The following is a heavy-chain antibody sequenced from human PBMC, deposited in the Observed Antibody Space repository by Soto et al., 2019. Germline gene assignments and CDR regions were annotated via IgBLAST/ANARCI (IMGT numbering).Heavy chain of an antibody. Sequence: PGESLKISCEGSGYSFATYWLAWVRQMPGKGLEYMGIIFPGDSDTRYSPSFQGQVTISADKSTSTAYLQWTSLKSSDTAIYYCARARVSTPRLEDPFDIWGQGTMVTVSS. CDR2: IFPGDSDT. D-gene: IGHD3-3*01. V-gene: IGHV5-51*01. CDR1: GYSFATYW. J-gene: IGHJ3*02. CDR3: ARARVSTPRLEDPFDI.